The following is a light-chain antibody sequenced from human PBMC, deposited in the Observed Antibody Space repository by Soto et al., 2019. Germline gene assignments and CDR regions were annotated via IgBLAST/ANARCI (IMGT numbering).Light chain of an antibody. CDR2: SAF. CDR3: QQCGSPTFT. V-gene: IGKV3-20*01. J-gene: IGKJ3*01. CDR1: QAISSNC. Sequence: EIVFTQSPGTLSLSPGERATLSCRASQAISSNCLVWYQVKSGRAPRVLIHSAFIRETEIPDRFSGGGSGTEFSLTISRLQREDFAVDYCQQCGSPTFTFGPGTKVDIK.